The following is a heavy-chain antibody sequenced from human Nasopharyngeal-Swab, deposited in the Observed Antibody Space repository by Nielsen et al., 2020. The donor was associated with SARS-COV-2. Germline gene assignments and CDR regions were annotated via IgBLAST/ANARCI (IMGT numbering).Heavy chain of an antibody. V-gene: IGHV3-30-3*01. J-gene: IGHJ6*03. CDR3: ARDHEEYYYYYYMDV. Sequence: VRQAPGKGLEWVAVISYDGSNKYYADSVKGRFTISRDNSKNTLYPQMNSLRAEDTAVYYCARDHEEYYYYYYMDVWGKGTTVTVSS. CDR2: ISYDGSNK.